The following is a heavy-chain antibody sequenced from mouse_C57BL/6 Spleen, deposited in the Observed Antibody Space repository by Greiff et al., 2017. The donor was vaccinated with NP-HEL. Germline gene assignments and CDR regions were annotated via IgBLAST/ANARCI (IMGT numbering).Heavy chain of an antibody. J-gene: IGHJ2*01. CDR1: GYAFSSSW. Sequence: QVQLQQSGPELVKPGASVKISCKASGYAFSSSWMNWVKQRPGKGLEWIGRIYPGDGDTNYNGKFKGKATMTADKSSSTSYMHLSSLTSADSAVYFCARSVVSGLDSWGQGTTLTVSS. V-gene: IGHV1-82*01. D-gene: IGHD1-1*01. CDR2: IYPGDGDT. CDR3: ARSVVSGLDS.